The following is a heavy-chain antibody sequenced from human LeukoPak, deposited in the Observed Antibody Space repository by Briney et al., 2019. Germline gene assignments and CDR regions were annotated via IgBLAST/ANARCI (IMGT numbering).Heavy chain of an antibody. CDR3: AKKRYSGSDFRWSYYYYMDV. D-gene: IGHD5-12*01. V-gene: IGHV3-30*02. J-gene: IGHJ6*03. CDR2: IRYDGNDQ. Sequence: GGSLRLSCAASEFAFSTHGMHWVRQAPGKGLEWVAFIRYDGNDQDYADSVKGRFTISRDNSKNTLYLQMINLRPEDAAVYYCAKKRYSGSDFRWSYYYYMDVWGQGTTVTVSS. CDR1: EFAFSTHG.